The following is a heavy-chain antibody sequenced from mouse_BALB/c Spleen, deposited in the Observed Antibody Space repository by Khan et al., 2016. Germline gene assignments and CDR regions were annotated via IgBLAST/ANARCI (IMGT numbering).Heavy chain of an antibody. Sequence: QVRLQQSGPELVRPGVSVKISCKGSGYTFTDYAMHWVKQSHAKSLEWIGVIITYSGNTNYNQKFKGKATMTVDKSSSTAYMELARLTSEDSAIYYCARCYYGPYYAMDYWGQGTSVTVSS. V-gene: IGHV1S137*01. D-gene: IGHD1-2*01. J-gene: IGHJ4*01. CDR1: GYTFTDYA. CDR2: IITYSGNT. CDR3: ARCYYGPYYAMDY.